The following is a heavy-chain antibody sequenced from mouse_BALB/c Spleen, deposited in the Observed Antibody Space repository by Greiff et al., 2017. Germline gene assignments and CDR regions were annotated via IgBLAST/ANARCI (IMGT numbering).Heavy chain of an antibody. CDR1: GYTFTSYT. V-gene: IGHV1-4*02. D-gene: IGHD2-4*01. CDR2: INPSSGYT. Sequence: QVQLQQSAAELARPGASVKMSCKASGYTFTSYTMHWVKQRPGQGLEWIGYINPSSGYTEYNQKFKDKTTLTADKSSSTAYMQLSSLTSEDSAVYYCAREGLRRGYYYAMDYWGQGTSVTVSS. J-gene: IGHJ4*01. CDR3: AREGLRRGYYYAMDY.